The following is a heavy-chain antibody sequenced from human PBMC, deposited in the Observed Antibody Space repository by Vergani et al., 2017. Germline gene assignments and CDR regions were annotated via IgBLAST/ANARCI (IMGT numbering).Heavy chain of an antibody. D-gene: IGHD7-27*01. CDR1: GFTFSSYS. CDR2: ISSSSSYI. J-gene: IGHJ3*02. V-gene: IGHV3-21*01. Sequence: EVQLLESGGGLVKPGGSLRLSCAASGFTFSSYSMNWVRQAPGKGLEWVSSISSSSSYIYYADSVKGRFTISRDNAKNSLYLQMNSLRAEDTAVYYCARELGRFDAFDIWGQGTMVTVSS. CDR3: ARELGRFDAFDI.